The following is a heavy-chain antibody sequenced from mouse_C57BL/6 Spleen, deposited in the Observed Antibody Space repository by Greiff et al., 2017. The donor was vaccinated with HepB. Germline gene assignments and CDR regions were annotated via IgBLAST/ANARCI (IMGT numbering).Heavy chain of an antibody. Sequence: VQLQQSVAELVRPGASVKLSCTASGFNIKNTYMHWVKQRPEQGLEWIGRIDPANGNTKYAPKFQGKATITADTSSNTAYLQLSSLTSEDTAIYYCASTGFITTVVATGDYFDYWGQGTTLTVSS. D-gene: IGHD1-1*01. CDR3: ASTGFITTVVATGDYFDY. J-gene: IGHJ2*01. CDR1: GFNIKNTY. V-gene: IGHV14-3*01. CDR2: IDPANGNT.